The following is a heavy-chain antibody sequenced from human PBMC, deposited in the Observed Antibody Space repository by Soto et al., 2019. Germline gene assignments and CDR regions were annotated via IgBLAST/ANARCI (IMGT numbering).Heavy chain of an antibody. J-gene: IGHJ6*02. V-gene: IGHV1-24*01. CDR2: FDPEDGET. CDR3: ATDLHSIFGVVHDYYYYGMDV. D-gene: IGHD3-3*01. CDR1: GYTLTELS. Sequence: ASVKVSCKVSGYTLTELSMHWVRQAPGKGLEWMGGFDPEDGETIYAQKFQGRVTMTEDTSTDTAYMELSSLRSEDTAVYYCATDLHSIFGVVHDYYYYGMDVWGQGTTVTVSS.